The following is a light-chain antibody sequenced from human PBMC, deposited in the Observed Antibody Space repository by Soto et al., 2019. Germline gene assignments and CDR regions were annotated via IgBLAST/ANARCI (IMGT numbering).Light chain of an antibody. CDR3: QQYIDWPPYT. J-gene: IGKJ2*01. CDR2: GAS. CDR1: QNVKNN. V-gene: IGKV3-15*01. Sequence: EIVMTQSPATLSVSPGERATLSCRASQNVKNNLAWYQQKPGQAPRLLIYGASTRATGISARFSGSGSGTEFTLTISSLQSEDFALYYCQQYIDWPPYTFGQGTKLEIK.